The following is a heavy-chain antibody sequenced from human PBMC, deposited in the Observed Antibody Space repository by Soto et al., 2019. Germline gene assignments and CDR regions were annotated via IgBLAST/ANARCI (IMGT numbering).Heavy chain of an antibody. CDR1: GHPFTAYA. CDR3: ARATGAGYDFWSGPSTPFDY. CDR2: INTGNGDT. J-gene: IGHJ4*02. V-gene: IGHV1-3*04. D-gene: IGHD3-3*01. Sequence: ALVKVSCKASGHPFTAYAIHWVRQAPGQGLEWMGWINTGNGDTEHSRKLQGRLTITRDTSASTVYMDLSSLRSEDTAVFYCARATGAGYDFWSGPSTPFDYWGQGTLVTVSS.